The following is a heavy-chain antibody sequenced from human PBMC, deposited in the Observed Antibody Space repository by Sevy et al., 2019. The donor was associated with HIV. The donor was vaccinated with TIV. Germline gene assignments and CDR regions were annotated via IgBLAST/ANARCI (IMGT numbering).Heavy chain of an antibody. CDR1: GGSVSSGSYY. V-gene: IGHV4-61*01. D-gene: IGHD2-15*01. CDR2: IYYSGTT. J-gene: IGHJ4*02. CDR3: ARGYCSGGSCYSGASFLPSDY. Sequence: SETLSLTCTVSGGSVSSGSYYWSWIRQPPGKGLEWIGYIYYSGTTNYNPSFKSRVTIAVDTSKNQLSLKLSSVPAADTAVYYGARGYCSGGSCYSGASFLPSDYWGQGTLVTVSS.